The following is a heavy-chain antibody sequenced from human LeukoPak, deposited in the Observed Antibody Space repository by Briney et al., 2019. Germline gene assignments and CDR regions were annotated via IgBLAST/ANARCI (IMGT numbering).Heavy chain of an antibody. Sequence: PGGSLRLSCAASGFTFSTYAMSGVRQAPGKGLEWVSTISGSGGTTDYADSVKGRFTISRDNSKSTLYLQMNSLRAEDTAVYYCAKGDDPITIFGVVTLDYWGQGTLVTVSS. D-gene: IGHD3-3*01. J-gene: IGHJ4*02. CDR1: GFTFSTYA. V-gene: IGHV3-23*01. CDR2: ISGSGGTT. CDR3: AKGDDPITIFGVVTLDY.